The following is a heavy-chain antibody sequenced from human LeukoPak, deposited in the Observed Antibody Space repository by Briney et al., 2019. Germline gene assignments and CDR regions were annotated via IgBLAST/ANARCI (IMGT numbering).Heavy chain of an antibody. V-gene: IGHV4-34*01. CDR3: ARARGYCSGGSCWYYYGMDV. Sequence: SETLSLTCAVYGGSFSGYYWSWIRQPPGKGLEWIGEINHSGSTNYNPSLKSRVTISVNTSKNQFSLKLRSVAAADAAVDYCARARGYCSGGSCWYYYGMDVWGQGTTLSVPS. CDR2: INHSGST. D-gene: IGHD2-15*01. CDR1: GGSFSGYY. J-gene: IGHJ6*01.